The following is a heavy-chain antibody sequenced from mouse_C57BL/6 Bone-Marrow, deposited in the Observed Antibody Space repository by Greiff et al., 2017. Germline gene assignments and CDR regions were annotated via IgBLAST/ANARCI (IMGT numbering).Heavy chain of an antibody. V-gene: IGHV1-69*01. D-gene: IGHD2-2*01. CDR3: ARAVYGYDAGFAY. CDR1: GYTFTSYW. Sequence: VQLQQPGAELVMPGASVKLSCKASGYTFTSYWMHWVKQRPGQGLEWIGEIDPSDSYTNYNQKFKGKSTLTVDKSSSTAYMQLSSLTSEDSAVYYCARAVYGYDAGFAYWGQGTLVTVSA. CDR2: IDPSDSYT. J-gene: IGHJ3*01.